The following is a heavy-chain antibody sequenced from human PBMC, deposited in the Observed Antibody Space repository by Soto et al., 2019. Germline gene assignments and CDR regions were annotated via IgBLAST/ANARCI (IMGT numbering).Heavy chain of an antibody. CDR2: IYYSGTT. Sequence: SETLSLTCTVSNGSVSSGTYSWSWVRQPPGKGLEWIGYIYYSGTTYYTPSLKSRLTMSMDRANDHFSLNLTSVTAADTAVYYCATYRKFFQIWGQGTKVTVSS. CDR1: NGSVSSGTYS. CDR3: ATYRKFFQI. V-gene: IGHV4-30-2*01. J-gene: IGHJ3*02.